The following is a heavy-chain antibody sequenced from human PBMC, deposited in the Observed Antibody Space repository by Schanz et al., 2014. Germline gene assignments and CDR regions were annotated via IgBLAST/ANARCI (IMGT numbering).Heavy chain of an antibody. J-gene: IGHJ4*02. CDR1: GFTFTTYA. Sequence: EVQLVESGGGLVQPGESLRLSCAASGFTFTTYAMTWVRQAPGKGLEWVSYISSSSSTIYYADSVKGRFTISRDNSKNTLFLQMSSLRAEDAAVYYCARDLISSGWYGWGQGTLVTVSS. D-gene: IGHD6-19*01. CDR3: ARDLISSGWYG. CDR2: ISSSSSTI. V-gene: IGHV3-48*01.